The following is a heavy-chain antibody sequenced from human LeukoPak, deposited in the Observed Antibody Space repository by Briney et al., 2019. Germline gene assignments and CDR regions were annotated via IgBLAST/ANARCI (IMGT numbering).Heavy chain of an antibody. J-gene: IGHJ3*02. Sequence: ASVKVSCKASGYTFTSYGISWVRQAPGQGLEWMGWISAYNGNTNYAQKLQGRVTMTRDTSTSTVYMELSSLRSEDTAVYYCASSRGPGSGSYFDIWGQGTMVTVSS. V-gene: IGHV1-18*01. D-gene: IGHD3-10*01. CDR2: ISAYNGNT. CDR3: ASSRGPGSGSYFDI. CDR1: GYTFTSYG.